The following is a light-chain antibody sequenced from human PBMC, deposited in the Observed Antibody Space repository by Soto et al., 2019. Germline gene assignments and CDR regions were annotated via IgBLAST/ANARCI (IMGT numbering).Light chain of an antibody. V-gene: IGKV1-5*03. CDR1: QTINIW. CDR3: QQYNSYSYT. Sequence: DIQMTQSPSTLSASVGDRVTITCRASQTINIWLAWYQQKPGKAPKLLIHKASSLESGVPSRFSGSGSGTEFTLTITSLQPDDFATYSCQQYNSYSYTFGQGTKLEIK. CDR2: KAS. J-gene: IGKJ2*01.